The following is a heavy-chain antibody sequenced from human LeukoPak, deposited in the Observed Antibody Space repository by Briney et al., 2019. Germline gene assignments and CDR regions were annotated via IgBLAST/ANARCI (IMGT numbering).Heavy chain of an antibody. CDR3: AKGEGATDYCYYYMDV. Sequence: GGSLRLSCAASGFTFSSFDMHWVRQAPGKGLEWVAFIRFDGSNEHYADSVKGRFTISRANSKNTLYLQMNSLRPEDTAVYYCAKGEGATDYCYYYMDVWGKGTTVTVSS. V-gene: IGHV3-30*02. J-gene: IGHJ6*03. CDR1: GFTFSSFD. CDR2: IRFDGSNE. D-gene: IGHD1-26*01.